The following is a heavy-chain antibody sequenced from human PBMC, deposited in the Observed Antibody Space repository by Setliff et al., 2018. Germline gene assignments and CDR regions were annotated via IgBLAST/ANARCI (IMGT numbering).Heavy chain of an antibody. Sequence: ASETLSLTCTVSGGSVRGYYWSWIRQPPGKGLEWIGYIYHSGGTSYNPSLKSRVTISVDTSKNQFSLKLTSLTAADTAVYFCAKGGTYRYFDYWGQGTLVTVSS. J-gene: IGHJ4*02. V-gene: IGHV4-59*02. CDR1: GGSVRGYY. D-gene: IGHD2-15*01. CDR2: IYHSGGT. CDR3: AKGGTYRYFDY.